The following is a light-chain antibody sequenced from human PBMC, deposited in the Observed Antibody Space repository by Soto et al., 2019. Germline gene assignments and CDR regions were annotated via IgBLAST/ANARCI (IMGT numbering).Light chain of an antibody. Sequence: EIVLTQSPGTLSLSPGERAALSFMTSQSVSSSYLAWYQQKPGQAPRLLIYGASSRATGIPDRFSGSGSGTDFTLTISRLEPEDFAVYYCQQYGGSPRTFGQGTKVDIK. V-gene: IGKV3-20*01. CDR1: QSVSSSY. CDR2: GAS. CDR3: QQYGGSPRT. J-gene: IGKJ1*01.